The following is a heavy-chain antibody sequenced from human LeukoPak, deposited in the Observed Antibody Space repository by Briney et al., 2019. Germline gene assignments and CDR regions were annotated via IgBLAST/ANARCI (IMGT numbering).Heavy chain of an antibody. V-gene: IGHV3-74*01. CDR3: ARAPSEVGGYYPEYFRH. J-gene: IGHJ1*01. Sequence: GGSLGLSCEASGFTFSRYWMHWVRQAPGKGLVWVSRIKSDGKTNYADSVKGRFTIFRDNAKNTVSLQMNSLRADDTGVYYCARAPSEVGGYYPEYFRHWGQGTLVTVSS. CDR2: IKSDGKT. CDR1: GFTFSRYW. D-gene: IGHD3-22*01.